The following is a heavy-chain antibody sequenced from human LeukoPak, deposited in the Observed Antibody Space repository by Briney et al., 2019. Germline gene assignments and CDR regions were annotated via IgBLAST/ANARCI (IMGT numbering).Heavy chain of an antibody. Sequence: SETLSLTCTVSGVATSSGGYYWSWIRQHPGKGLEWIGYIYYSGSTYYNPSLKSRVTISVDTSKNQFSLKLSSVTAADTAVYYCARDDLNWFDPWGQGTLVTVSS. CDR2: IYYSGST. J-gene: IGHJ5*02. V-gene: IGHV4-31*03. CDR1: GVATSSGGYY. CDR3: ARDDLNWFDP.